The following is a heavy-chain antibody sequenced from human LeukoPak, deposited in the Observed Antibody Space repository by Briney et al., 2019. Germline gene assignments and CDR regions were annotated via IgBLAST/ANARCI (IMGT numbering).Heavy chain of an antibody. V-gene: IGHV3-48*03. CDR2: ISSSGSTI. CDR3: TRHPYDSSGYHYYYYYMDV. D-gene: IGHD3-22*01. Sequence: GGSLRLSCAASGFTFSSYEMNWVRQAPGKGLEWVSYISSSGSTIYYADSVKGRFTISRDNAKNSLYLQMNSLKAEDTAVYYCTRHPYDSSGYHYYYYYMDVWGKGTTVTVSS. J-gene: IGHJ6*03. CDR1: GFTFSSYE.